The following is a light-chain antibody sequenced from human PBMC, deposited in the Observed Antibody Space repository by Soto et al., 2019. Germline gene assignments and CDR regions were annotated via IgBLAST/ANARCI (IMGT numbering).Light chain of an antibody. Sequence: EIVLTQSPGTLSLSPGERATLSCRASQSVSSTYLAWYQQKPGQAPRLLIYGASSRATGIPARFSGSGSGTEFTLTISSLQSEDVAVYYCQQYQNWPPWTFGQGTKVDIK. CDR3: QQYQNWPPWT. CDR2: GAS. CDR1: QSVSSTY. V-gene: IGKV3-15*01. J-gene: IGKJ1*01.